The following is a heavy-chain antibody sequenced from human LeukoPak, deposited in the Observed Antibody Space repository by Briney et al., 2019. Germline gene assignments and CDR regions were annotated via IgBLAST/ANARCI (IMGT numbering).Heavy chain of an antibody. CDR2: IYHSGST. CDR3: ASRPNLYCSHGVCYTSDY. V-gene: IGHV4-4*02. D-gene: IGHD2-8*01. Sequence: SETLSLTCAVSGGSIGSDNWWTWVRQPPGKGLAWIGEIYHSGSTNYNPSLKSRVTISVDKSKNQFSLKLSSVTAADTAVYYCASRPNLYCSHGVCYTSDYWGQGTLVTVSS. J-gene: IGHJ4*02. CDR1: GGSIGSDNW.